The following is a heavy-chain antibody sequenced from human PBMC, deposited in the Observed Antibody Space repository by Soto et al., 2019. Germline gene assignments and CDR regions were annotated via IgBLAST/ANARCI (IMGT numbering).Heavy chain of an antibody. CDR2: ISWNSGSI. Sequence: SLKISCAASGFTFDDYAMHWVRQAPGKGLEWVSGISWNSGSIGYADSVKGRFTISRDNAKNSLYLQMNSLRAEDTALYYCAKDLSRGDYYYYYGMDVWGQGTTVTVSS. CDR3: AKDLSRGDYYYYYGMDV. V-gene: IGHV3-9*01. CDR1: GFTFDDYA. J-gene: IGHJ6*02. D-gene: IGHD2-2*01.